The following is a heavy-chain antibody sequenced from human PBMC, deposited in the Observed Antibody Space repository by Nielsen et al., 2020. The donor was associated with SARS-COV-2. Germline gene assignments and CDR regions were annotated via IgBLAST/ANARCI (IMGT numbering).Heavy chain of an antibody. Sequence: ASVKVSCKASGYTFTSYYMHWVRQAPGQGLEWMGIINPSGGSTSYAQKFQGRVTMTRDTSTSTVYMELSSLRAADTAIYYCARETEDYRSSWFDFWGQGTLVTVSS. V-gene: IGHV1-46*01. J-gene: IGHJ5*01. D-gene: IGHD6-13*01. CDR2: INPSGGST. CDR1: GYTFTSYY. CDR3: ARETEDYRSSWFDF.